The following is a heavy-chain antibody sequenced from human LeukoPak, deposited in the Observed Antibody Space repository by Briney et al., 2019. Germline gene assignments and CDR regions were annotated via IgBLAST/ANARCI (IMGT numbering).Heavy chain of an antibody. D-gene: IGHD1-1*01. Sequence: GGSLRLSCAASGFTFSSYGMSWVRQAPGKGLEWVSAISGSGGSTYYADSVKGRFTISRDNAKNSLYLQMNSLRDEDTAVYYCARGGQGNWPTPFDYWGQGTLVTVSS. J-gene: IGHJ4*02. CDR2: ISGSGGST. V-gene: IGHV3-23*01. CDR1: GFTFSSYG. CDR3: ARGGQGNWPTPFDY.